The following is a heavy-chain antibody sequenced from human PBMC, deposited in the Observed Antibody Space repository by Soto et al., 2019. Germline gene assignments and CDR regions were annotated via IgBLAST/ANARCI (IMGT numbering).Heavy chain of an antibody. J-gene: IGHJ4*02. D-gene: IGHD5-18*01. CDR3: ASHVDTAYPFDY. V-gene: IGHV1-69*12. CDR2: IIPIFGTA. CDR1: GGTLSSYA. Sequence: QVQLVQSGAEVKKPGSSVKVSCKASGGTLSSYAISWVRQAPGQGLEWMGGIIPIFGTANYAQKFQGRVTITADESTSTAYMELSSLSSEDTAVYYCASHVDTAYPFDYWGQGTLVTVSS.